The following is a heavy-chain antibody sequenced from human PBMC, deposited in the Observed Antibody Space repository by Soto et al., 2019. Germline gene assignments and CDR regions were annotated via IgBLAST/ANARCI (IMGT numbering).Heavy chain of an antibody. CDR2: ISYDGSNK. V-gene: IGHV3-30*18. CDR1: GFTFSSYG. CDR3: AKADSSSNFGDY. D-gene: IGHD6-6*01. J-gene: IGHJ4*02. Sequence: GGSLRLSCAASGFTFSSYGMHWVRQAPGKGLEWVAVISYDGSNKYYADSVKGRFTISRDNSKNTLYLQMNSLRAEDTAVYYCAKADSSSNFGDYWGQGTLVTVSS.